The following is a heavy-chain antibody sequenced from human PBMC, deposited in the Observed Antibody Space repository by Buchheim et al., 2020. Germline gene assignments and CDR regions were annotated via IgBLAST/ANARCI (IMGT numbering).Heavy chain of an antibody. J-gene: IGHJ6*02. V-gene: IGHV4-34*01. CDR2: INHSGST. CDR1: GGSFSGYY. Sequence: QVQLQQWGAGLLKPSETLSLTCAVYGGSFSGYYWSWIRQPPGKGLEWIGEINHSGSTNYNPSPKSRVTISVDTSKNQFSLKLSSVTAADTAVYYCARLVTYYDFWSGYYTPPSWYYGMDVWGQGTT. D-gene: IGHD3-3*01. CDR3: ARLVTYYDFWSGYYTPPSWYYGMDV.